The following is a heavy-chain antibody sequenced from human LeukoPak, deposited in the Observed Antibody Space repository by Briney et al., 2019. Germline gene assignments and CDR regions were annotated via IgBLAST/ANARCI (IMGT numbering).Heavy chain of an antibody. CDR1: GGSVSSGSYY. V-gene: IGHV4-61*01. Sequence: PSETLSLTCTVSGGSVSSGSYYWSWIRQPPGKGLEWIGYIYYSGSTNYNPSLKSRVTISVDTSKNQFSLKLTSVTAADTVVYYCARPGGYSSPKTYGGREPRVTFS. CDR3: ARPGGYSSPKTY. J-gene: IGHJ4*02. CDR2: IYYSGST. D-gene: IGHD6-13*01.